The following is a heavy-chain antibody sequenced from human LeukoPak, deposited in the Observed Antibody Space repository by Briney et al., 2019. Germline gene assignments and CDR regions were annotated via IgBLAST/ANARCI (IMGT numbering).Heavy chain of an antibody. V-gene: IGHV3-15*01. Sequence: GGSLRLSCAASGFTFTDAWMTWVRQAPGKGLEWVGPIKKKAEGWTTDYAAPVKGRFTISRDASKNTLFLQMNSLKTEDTAVYYCTTDLKDSSGYYYDSFDYWGQGTLVTVSS. D-gene: IGHD3-22*01. CDR2: IKKKAEGWTT. CDR1: GFTFTDAW. CDR3: TTDLKDSSGYYYDSFDY. J-gene: IGHJ4*02.